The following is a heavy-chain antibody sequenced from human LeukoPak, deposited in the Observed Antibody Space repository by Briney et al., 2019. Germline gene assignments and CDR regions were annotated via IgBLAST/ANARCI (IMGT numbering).Heavy chain of an antibody. CDR2: IKQDGSEK. Sequence: PSETLSLTCTVSGGSISSYYWSWVRQAPGKGLEWVANIKQDGSEKYYVDSVKGRFIISKDNAKNSLYLQMNSLRAEDTAVYYCARGRWELNTWGQGTLVTVSS. CDR3: ARGRWELNT. D-gene: IGHD1-26*01. CDR1: GGSISSYY. V-gene: IGHV3-7*01. J-gene: IGHJ5*02.